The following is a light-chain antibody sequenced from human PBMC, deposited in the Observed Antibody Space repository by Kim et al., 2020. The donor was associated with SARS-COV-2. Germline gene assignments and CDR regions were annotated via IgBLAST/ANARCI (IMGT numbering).Light chain of an antibody. Sequence: QSVLTQPPSASGTPGQRATIPCSGSSSNIGSNFVYWYQQLPGTAPKLLIYRNNQRPSGVPDRFSGSKSGTSASLAISGLRSEDEADYSCAAWDDSLSGVVFGGGTQLTVL. CDR3: AAWDDSLSGVV. CDR2: RNN. V-gene: IGLV1-47*01. J-gene: IGLJ2*01. CDR1: SSNIGSNF.